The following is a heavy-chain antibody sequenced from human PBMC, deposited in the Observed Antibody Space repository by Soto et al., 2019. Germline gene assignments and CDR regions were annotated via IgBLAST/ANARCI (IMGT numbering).Heavy chain of an antibody. CDR3: AKERTGHSYGHDTFDY. D-gene: IGHD5-18*01. J-gene: IGHJ4*02. Sequence: GGSLRLSCAASGFTFSDYAMSWVRQAPGKGLEWVSAISGSGRSTYYADSVKGRFTISRDNSKNTLYLYMNSLRAEDTAVHYCAKERTGHSYGHDTFDYWGQGTLVTVSS. V-gene: IGHV3-23*01. CDR2: ISGSGRST. CDR1: GFTFSDYA.